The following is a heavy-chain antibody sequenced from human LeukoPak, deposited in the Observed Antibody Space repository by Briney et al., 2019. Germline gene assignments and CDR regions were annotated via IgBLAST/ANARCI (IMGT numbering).Heavy chain of an antibody. V-gene: IGHV3-21*01. J-gene: IGHJ4*02. Sequence: PGGSLRLSCAASGFTFSSYAMSWVRQAPGKGLEWVSSISSSSSYIYYADSVKGRFTISRDNAKNSLYLQMNSLRAEDTAVYYCARGSWEFTFGGVMSAFDYWGQGTLVTVSS. CDR2: ISSSSSYI. D-gene: IGHD3-16*01. CDR1: GFTFSSYA. CDR3: ARGSWEFTFGGVMSAFDY.